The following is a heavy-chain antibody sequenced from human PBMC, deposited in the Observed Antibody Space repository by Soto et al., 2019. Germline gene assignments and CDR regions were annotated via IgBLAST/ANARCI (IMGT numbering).Heavy chain of an antibody. D-gene: IGHD6-6*01. CDR3: VRGGKYRQQETYFFDY. J-gene: IGHJ4*02. CDR1: GGSTTNSNYY. V-gene: IGHV4-39*01. Sequence: QLQLQESGPGLVKPSETLSLRCSVSGGSTTNSNYYWGGIRQPPGRGLEWLGSIDYYGNTYYNPSVRSRVPVLIDASKSQFSVELTSVTAADTAVYYCVRGGKYRQQETYFFDYWGQGALVTVSS. CDR2: IDYYGNT.